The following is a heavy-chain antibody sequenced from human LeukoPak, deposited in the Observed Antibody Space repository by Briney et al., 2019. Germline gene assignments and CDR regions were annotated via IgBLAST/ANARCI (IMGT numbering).Heavy chain of an antibody. CDR1: GFTFNTYT. J-gene: IGHJ4*02. D-gene: IGHD1-26*01. CDR3: ASSGSYRFDY. V-gene: IGHV3-48*02. Sequence: GGSLRLSCAASGFTFNTYTMNWVRQAPGKGLEWVSYISGSSGIIDYADSVRGRFTISRDNAKNSLYLQMNSLRDEDTAVYYCASSGSYRFDYWGQGTLVTVSS. CDR2: ISGSSGII.